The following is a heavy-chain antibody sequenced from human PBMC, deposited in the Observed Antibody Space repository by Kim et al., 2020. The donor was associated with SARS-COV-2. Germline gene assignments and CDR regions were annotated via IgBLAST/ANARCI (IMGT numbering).Heavy chain of an antibody. J-gene: IGHJ4*02. CDR3: AKGPVGSSWYSLSFADY. D-gene: IGHD6-13*01. Sequence: VKGRFTMPRDNSKNTLYLQMNSLRAEDTAVYYCAKGPVGSSWYSLSFADYWGQGTLVTVSS. V-gene: IGHV3-23*01.